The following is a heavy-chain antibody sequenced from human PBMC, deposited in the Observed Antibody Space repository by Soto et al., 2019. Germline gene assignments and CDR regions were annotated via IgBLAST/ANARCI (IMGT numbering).Heavy chain of an antibody. Sequence: QVQLQQWGAGLLKPSETLSLTCAVYGGSFSGYYWTWIRQPPGTGLEWIGEINHSGSTNYNPSLKSRVTISVDTSKNQFSLKLTSVTAADTAVYYCARDKITGLFAYWGQGTLVTVS. CDR1: GGSFSGYY. D-gene: IGHD1-1*01. V-gene: IGHV4-34*01. CDR3: ARDKITGLFAY. CDR2: INHSGST. J-gene: IGHJ4*02.